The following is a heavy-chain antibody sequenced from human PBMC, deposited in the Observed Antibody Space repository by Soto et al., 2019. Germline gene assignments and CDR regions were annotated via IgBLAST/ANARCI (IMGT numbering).Heavy chain of an antibody. V-gene: IGHV1-69*13. CDR2: IIPIFGTA. J-gene: IGHJ3*02. Sequence: ASVKVSCKASGGTFSSYAISWVRQAPGQGLEWMGGIIPIFGTANYAQKFQGRVTITADESTSTAYMELSSLRSEETAVYYCARERWLHPYGGAFDSWGQGTMVTVSS. D-gene: IGHD4-17*01. CDR1: GGTFSSYA. CDR3: ARERWLHPYGGAFDS.